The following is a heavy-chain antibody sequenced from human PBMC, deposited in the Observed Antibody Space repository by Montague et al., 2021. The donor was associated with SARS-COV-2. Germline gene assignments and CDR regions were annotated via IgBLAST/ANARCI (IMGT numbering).Heavy chain of an antibody. CDR2: TYHRTKWYN. CDR3: TSGREGNYNVMDV. J-gene: IGHJ6*02. V-gene: IGHV6-1*01. D-gene: IGHD1-1*01. CDR1: GDSVSSHSAT. Sequence: CAISGDSVSSHSATWNWVRQSPSRGIEWLGRTYHRTKWYNDYAVSVRGRVTINPDTSKNQLSLQLNSVTPEDTAIYYCTSGREGNYNVMDVWGQGTTVTVSS.